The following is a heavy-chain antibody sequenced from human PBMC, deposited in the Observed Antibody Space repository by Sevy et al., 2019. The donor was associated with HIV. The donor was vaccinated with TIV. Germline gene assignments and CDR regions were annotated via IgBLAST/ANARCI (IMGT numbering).Heavy chain of an antibody. J-gene: IGHJ5*02. CDR1: GYSISSGYY. Sequence: SETLSLTCTVSGYSISSGYYWGWIRQPPGKGLEWIGSIYHSGSTYYNPSLKSRVTISVDTSKNQFSLKLSSLTAADRAVYYGARDNYYGSGRQNWCDPWGQGTLVTVSS. D-gene: IGHD3-10*01. V-gene: IGHV4-38-2*02. CDR3: ARDNYYGSGRQNWCDP. CDR2: IYHSGST.